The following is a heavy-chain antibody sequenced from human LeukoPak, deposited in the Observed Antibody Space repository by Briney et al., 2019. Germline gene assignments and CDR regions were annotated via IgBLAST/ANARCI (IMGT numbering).Heavy chain of an antibody. CDR2: ISPYSGNT. CDR3: ARDGTWGRYYYDSNGYDYYFDY. Sequence: ASVKVSCKASGYTFTSYGISWVRQAPGQGLEWMGWISPYSGNTNYAQKLQGRVTMTTDTSTSTAYMELRSLRSDDTAVYYCARDGTWGRYYYDSNGYDYYFDYWGQGTLVTVSS. CDR1: GYTFTSYG. J-gene: IGHJ4*02. V-gene: IGHV1-18*01. D-gene: IGHD3-22*01.